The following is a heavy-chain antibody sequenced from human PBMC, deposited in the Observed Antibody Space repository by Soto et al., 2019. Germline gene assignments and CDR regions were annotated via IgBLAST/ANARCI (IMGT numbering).Heavy chain of an antibody. D-gene: IGHD3-22*01. CDR3: AKDGGGDGYNHTKFDY. Sequence: EVQLLASGGGLVQPGGSLRLSCAVSGFTFSKCAMSWVRQAPGKGLEWVSGLSSSGATTFYADSVRGRFTISRYNSKNTLFLNMSSLRADDTAVYYCAKDGGGDGYNHTKFDYWGQGSMVTVSS. V-gene: IGHV3-23*01. CDR1: GFTFSKCA. J-gene: IGHJ4*02. CDR2: LSSSGATT.